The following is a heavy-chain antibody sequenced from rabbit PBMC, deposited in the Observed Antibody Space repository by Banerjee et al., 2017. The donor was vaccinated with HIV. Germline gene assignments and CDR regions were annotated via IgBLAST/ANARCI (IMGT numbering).Heavy chain of an antibody. D-gene: IGHD4-1*01. J-gene: IGHJ4*01. Sequence: CTASGFSFSNKYVMCWVRQAPGKGLEWIACINTSSGNTVYASWAKGRFTISKSTSLNTVTLQMTSLTAADTATYFCARDDNAWGADFNLWGPGTLVTVS. CDR3: ARDDNAWGADFNL. CDR2: INTSSGNT. CDR1: GFSFSNKYV. V-gene: IGHV1S43*01.